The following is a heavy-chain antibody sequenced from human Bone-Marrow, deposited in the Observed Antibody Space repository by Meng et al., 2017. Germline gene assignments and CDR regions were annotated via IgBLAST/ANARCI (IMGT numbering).Heavy chain of an antibody. CDR2: ISAYNGNT. V-gene: IGHV1-18*01. Sequence: ASVKVSCKASGYTFTSYGISWVRQAPGQGLEWMGWISAYNGNTNYAQKLQGRVTMTTDTSTSTAYMELRSLRSDDTAVYYCARDRKKYCSGGSCSYYGMDVWGQGTTVTVSS. J-gene: IGHJ6*02. CDR3: ARDRKKYCSGGSCSYYGMDV. D-gene: IGHD2-15*01. CDR1: GYTFTSYG.